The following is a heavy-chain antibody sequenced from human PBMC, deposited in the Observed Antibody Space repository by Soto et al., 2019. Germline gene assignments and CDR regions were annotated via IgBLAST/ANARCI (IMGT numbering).Heavy chain of an antibody. CDR1: GGSISSGPYS. CDR2: FYYSEST. Sequence: SETLSLTCTVSGGSISSGPYSWGWIRQPPGEGLEWIGTFYYSESTYYNPSLESRITISVDTSKNQFSLKVSSVTVADTAVYYCARLRPLYSRSWREDYVDFWGQGTLVTVSS. D-gene: IGHD6-13*01. J-gene: IGHJ4*02. CDR3: ARLRPLYSRSWREDYVDF. V-gene: IGHV4-39*01.